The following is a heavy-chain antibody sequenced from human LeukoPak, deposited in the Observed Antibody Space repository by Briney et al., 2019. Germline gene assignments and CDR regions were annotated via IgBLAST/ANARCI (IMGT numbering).Heavy chain of an antibody. CDR1: GGSISSSSYY. D-gene: IGHD6-19*01. V-gene: IGHV4-39*07. Sequence: SETLSLTCTVSGGSISSSSYYWGWIRQPPGKGLEWIGSIYYSGSTYYNPSLKSRVTISVDTSKNQFSLKLSSVTAADTAVYYCARGLGNSSGWYALVLQPPFDPWGQGTLVTVSS. J-gene: IGHJ5*02. CDR3: ARGLGNSSGWYALVLQPPFDP. CDR2: IYYSGST.